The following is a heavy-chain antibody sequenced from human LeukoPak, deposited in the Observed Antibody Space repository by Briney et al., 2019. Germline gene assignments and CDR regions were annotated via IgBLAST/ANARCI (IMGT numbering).Heavy chain of an antibody. CDR3: AKTRLEVVPNDAFDI. V-gene: IGHV3-74*01. CDR1: GFTFSDYW. CDR2: IISDGSSV. D-gene: IGHD3-22*01. Sequence: GGSLRLSCKASGFTFSDYWMHWVRQAPGKGPVWVSRIISDGSSVSYVDSVKGRFIMSRDNAKNTLYLQMNSLRAEDTAVYYCAKTRLEVVPNDAFDIWGQGTMVTVSS. J-gene: IGHJ3*02.